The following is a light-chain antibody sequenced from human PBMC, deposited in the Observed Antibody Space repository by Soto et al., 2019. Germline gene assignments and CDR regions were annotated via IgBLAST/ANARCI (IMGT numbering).Light chain of an antibody. J-gene: IGLJ2*01. CDR3: SSYTSSAFVV. V-gene: IGLV2-14*01. CDR2: GVT. CDR1: SSDVGTYNY. Sequence: QSALTQPASVSGSPGQSITISCTGTSSDVGTYNYVSWYQQHPGKAPKLIIYGVTNRPSGVSNRFSCSKSGNTASLTISGLQAEDEAGYYCSSYTSSAFVVFGGGTKLTVL.